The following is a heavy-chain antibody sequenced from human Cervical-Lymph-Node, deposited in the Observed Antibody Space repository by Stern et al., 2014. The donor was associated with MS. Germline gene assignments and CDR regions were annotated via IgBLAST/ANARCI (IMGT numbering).Heavy chain of an antibody. D-gene: IGHD6-13*01. V-gene: IGHV1-69*01. CDR1: RGTFSKFP. CDR3: ALSSETSDRWYSLGYDL. J-gene: IGHJ5*02. Sequence: QLVQSGAEVTKPGSSVKVSCKASRGTFSKFPSSWVRQAPGQGLEWMGGIFPVFGTPTYAQEFRGRVTITADVSTSTVYMELSSLRSDDTAVYYCALSSETSDRWYSLGYDLWGQGTLVTVS. CDR2: IFPVFGTP.